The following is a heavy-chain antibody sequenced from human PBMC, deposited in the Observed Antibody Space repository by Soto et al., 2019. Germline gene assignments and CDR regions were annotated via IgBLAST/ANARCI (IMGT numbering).Heavy chain of an antibody. V-gene: IGHV3-30-3*01. CDR2: ISYDGSNE. CDR1: GFTFSSYS. Sequence: QVQLVASGGGVVQPGTSLRLSCAASGFTFSSYSMHWVRQAPGKGLEWVAVISYDGSNEYYADSVKGRFIISRDNSKNTLYLQMNSLRTEDTAVYYCARDGLITTVVHMYYFDCWGQGTLVTVAS. CDR3: ARDGLITTVVHMYYFDC. D-gene: IGHD4-17*01. J-gene: IGHJ4*02.